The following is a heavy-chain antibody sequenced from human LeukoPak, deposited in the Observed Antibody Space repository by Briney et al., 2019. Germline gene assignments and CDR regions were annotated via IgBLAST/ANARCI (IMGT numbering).Heavy chain of an antibody. J-gene: IGHJ6*04. D-gene: IGHD5-12*01. V-gene: IGHV3-48*03. CDR3: ARDQGYSGYPGNYYYYGMDV. Sequence: PGGSLRLSCAASGFTFSSYEMNWVRQAPGKGLEWVSYISSSGSTIYYAVSVKGRFTISRDNAKNSLYLQMNSLRAEDTAVYYCARDQGYSGYPGNYYYYGMDVWGKGTTVTVSS. CDR1: GFTFSSYE. CDR2: ISSSGSTI.